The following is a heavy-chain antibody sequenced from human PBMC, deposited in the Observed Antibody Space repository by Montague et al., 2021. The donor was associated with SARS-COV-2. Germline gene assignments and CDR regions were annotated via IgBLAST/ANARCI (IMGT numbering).Heavy chain of an antibody. D-gene: IGHD1-26*01. Sequence: SLNLSCAASGFTFSDYALSWVRQAPGEGLNWVSVISATGGTTYYADSVKGRFTISRDNSENVLYLHMNSLRADDTAVYCCAKAVRDKGEGFRQCDSWGQGTLVTVSS. CDR3: AKAVRDKGEGFRQCDS. CDR2: ISATGGTT. V-gene: IGHV3-23*01. CDR1: GFTFSDYA. J-gene: IGHJ4*02.